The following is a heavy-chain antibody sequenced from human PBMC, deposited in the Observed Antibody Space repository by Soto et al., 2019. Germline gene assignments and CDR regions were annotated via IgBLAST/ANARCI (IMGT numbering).Heavy chain of an antibody. CDR1: GGSVTRSGYY. V-gene: IGHV4-61*08. J-gene: IGHJ6*02. CDR2: IYPTGEI. CDR3: ARDSLMLNLIAAAGTGAGYALDV. Sequence: TNPVSGGSVTRSGYYWTWILQSPGKGLEWIGNIYPTGEINYNPSLKSRVTMSLDMSKNQLSLKLTSVTAADTAVYYCARDSLMLNLIAAAGTGAGYALDVWCQGPTVT. D-gene: IGHD6-13*01.